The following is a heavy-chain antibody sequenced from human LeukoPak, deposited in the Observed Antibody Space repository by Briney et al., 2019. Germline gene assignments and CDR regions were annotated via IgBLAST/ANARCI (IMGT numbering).Heavy chain of an antibody. CDR1: GFSFSSSS. CDR3: TKEGM. V-gene: IGHV3-7*05. Sequence: GGSLRLSCATSGFSFSSSSMNWVRQAPGKGLEWVAYIKQDGTGEYYVDSVKGRFTISRDNAKNSLYLQMNSLRAEDTAVYYCTKEGMWGQGTMVTVSS. J-gene: IGHJ3*01. CDR2: IKQDGTGE.